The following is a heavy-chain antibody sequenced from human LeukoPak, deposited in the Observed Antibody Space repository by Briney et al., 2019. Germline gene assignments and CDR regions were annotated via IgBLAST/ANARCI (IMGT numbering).Heavy chain of an antibody. CDR3: AKDRGNWGLGY. V-gene: IGHV3-30*18. D-gene: IGHD3-16*01. CDR1: GFTFSSYG. CDR2: IPYDGSNK. J-gene: IGHJ4*02. Sequence: PGGSLRLSCAASGFTFSSYGMHWVRQAPGKGLEWVAVIPYDGSNKYYADSVKGRFTISRDNSKNTLYLQMNSLRAEDTAVYYCAKDRGNWGLGYWGQGTLVTVSS.